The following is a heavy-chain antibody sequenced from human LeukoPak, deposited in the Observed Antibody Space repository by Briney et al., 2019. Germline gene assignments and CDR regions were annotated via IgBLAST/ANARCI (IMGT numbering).Heavy chain of an antibody. V-gene: IGHV3-11*04. CDR2: ISSSGSTI. Sequence: GGSLRLSYAASGFTFSDYYMSWIRQAPGKGLEWVSYISSSGSTIYYADSVKGRFTISRDNAKNSLYLQMNSLRAEDTAVYYCARAPKYYYGSGSYPNFDYWGQGTLVTVSS. D-gene: IGHD3-10*01. J-gene: IGHJ4*02. CDR1: GFTFSDYY. CDR3: ARAPKYYYGSGSYPNFDY.